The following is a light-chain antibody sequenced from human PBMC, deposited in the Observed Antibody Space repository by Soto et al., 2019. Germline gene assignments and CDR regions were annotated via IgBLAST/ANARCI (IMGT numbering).Light chain of an antibody. Sequence: EIVLTQSPGTLSLSPGERATLSCRASQSVSSSYLAWYQQKPGQAPRLLIYGASSTATGIPDRFSGSGSGTDFTLTISRLEPEDFAVYYCQQYGSSPTCTFGQGTKVEIK. V-gene: IGKV3-20*01. J-gene: IGKJ1*01. CDR3: QQYGSSPTCT. CDR1: QSVSSSY. CDR2: GAS.